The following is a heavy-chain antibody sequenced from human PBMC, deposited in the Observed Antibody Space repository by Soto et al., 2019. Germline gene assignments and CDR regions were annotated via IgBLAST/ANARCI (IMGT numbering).Heavy chain of an antibody. D-gene: IGHD1-26*01. J-gene: IGHJ3*02. CDR3: ARELLRVCSFDI. Sequence: EVQLVESGGGLGQPGGSLRLSCAASEFTFSGYWMHWVRQAPGKGLEWVANINEDGTENYYVDSVKGRFAISRDNAKNSLYLHMNSLRAEDTAVYYCARELLRVCSFDIWGQGTLVTVSS. CDR1: EFTFSGYW. CDR2: INEDGTEN. V-gene: IGHV3-7*01.